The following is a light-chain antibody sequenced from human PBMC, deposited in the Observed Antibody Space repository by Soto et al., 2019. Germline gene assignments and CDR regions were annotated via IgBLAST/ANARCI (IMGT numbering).Light chain of an antibody. Sequence: EIVVTQSPATLSVSLGERATLSCRASQSLSGNLAWYQQKAGQAPRLLIYGASSRATGIPDRFSGSGSGTDFTLTISRLEPEDFAVYYCQHYGSSPFTFGGGTKVDIK. CDR3: QHYGSSPFT. CDR2: GAS. J-gene: IGKJ4*01. CDR1: QSLSGN. V-gene: IGKV3-20*01.